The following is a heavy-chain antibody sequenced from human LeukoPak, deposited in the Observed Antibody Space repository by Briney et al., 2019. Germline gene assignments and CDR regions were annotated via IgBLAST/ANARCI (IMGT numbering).Heavy chain of an antibody. CDR2: INSDGSST. CDR1: GSTFSSYW. V-gene: IGHV3-74*01. CDR3: ARGIAARLPFDY. J-gene: IGHJ4*01. Sequence: GGSLRLSCAASGSTFSSYWMHWVRQAPGKGLVWVSRINSDGSSTSYADSVKGRFTISRDNAKNTLYLQMNSLRAEDTAVYYCARGIAARLPFDYWGXXXLXXVS. D-gene: IGHD6-6*01.